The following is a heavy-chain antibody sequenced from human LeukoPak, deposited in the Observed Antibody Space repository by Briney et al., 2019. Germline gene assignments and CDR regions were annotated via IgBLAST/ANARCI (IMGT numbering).Heavy chain of an antibody. J-gene: IGHJ4*02. CDR2: IYPGDSDT. Sequence: GESLKISCKGSGYSFTSYWIGWVRQMPGKGLEWMGIIYPGDSDTRYSPSFQGQVTISADKSISTAYLQWSSLKASDTAIYYCARERYSGYDNGGSHYFDYWGQGTLVTVSS. D-gene: IGHD5-12*01. V-gene: IGHV5-51*01. CDR3: ARERYSGYDNGGSHYFDY. CDR1: GYSFTSYW.